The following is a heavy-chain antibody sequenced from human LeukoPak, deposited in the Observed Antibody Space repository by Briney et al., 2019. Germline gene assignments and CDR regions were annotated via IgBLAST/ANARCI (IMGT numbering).Heavy chain of an antibody. CDR1: GFTFSSYA. CDR2: ISGSGGSK. CDR3: AKILMRAEYFQH. V-gene: IGHV3-23*01. D-gene: IGHD2-15*01. J-gene: IGHJ1*01. Sequence: GGSLRLSCAASGFTFSSYAMSCVRQAPGKGLEWVSAISGSGGSKYYADSVKGRFTISRDNSKNTLYLQMNSLRAEDTAVYYCAKILMRAEYFQHWGQGTLVTVSS.